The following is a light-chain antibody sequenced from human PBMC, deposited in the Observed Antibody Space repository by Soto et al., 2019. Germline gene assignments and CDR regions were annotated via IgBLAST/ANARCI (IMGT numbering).Light chain of an antibody. V-gene: IGLV1-47*01. CDR3: AAWDDSLSGVV. CDR2: RNN. CDR1: SSNIGSDF. J-gene: IGLJ2*01. Sequence: QAVVTQPPSASGTPGQRVTISCSGSSSNIGSDFVYWYQQLPGTAPKVLIYRNNQRPSGVPDRFSGSKSGTSASLAITGLRSEDEADYYCAAWDDSLSGVVFGAGTKLTVL.